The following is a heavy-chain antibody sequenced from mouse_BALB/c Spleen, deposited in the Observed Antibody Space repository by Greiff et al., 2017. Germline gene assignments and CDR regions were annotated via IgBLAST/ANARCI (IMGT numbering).Heavy chain of an antibody. CDR1: GFTIKDAY. CDR3: AYDYYGLAY. V-gene: IGHV14-3*02. Sequence: EVQLQQSGAELVKPGASVTLSCTASGFTIKDAYMHWVKQRPEQGLEWIGRSDPANGNTNYDPKFQGTDTITADTSSNTAYLQLSSLTSEDTAGYYSAYDYYGLAYWGQGTPVTVSA. J-gene: IGHJ3*01. CDR2: SDPANGNT. D-gene: IGHD2-4*01.